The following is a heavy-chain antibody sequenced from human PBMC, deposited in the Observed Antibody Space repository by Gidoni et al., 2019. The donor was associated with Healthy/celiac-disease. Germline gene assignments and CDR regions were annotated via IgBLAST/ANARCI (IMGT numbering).Heavy chain of an antibody. D-gene: IGHD6-6*01. CDR3: AKAYISSSSGRDYYYGMDV. CDR1: GFTFRSYG. J-gene: IGHJ6*02. CDR2: ISYDGSNK. Sequence: QVQLVESGGGVVQPGRSLRLSCAASGFTFRSYGMHWVRQAPGKGLEWVAVISYDGSNKYYADSVKGRFTISRDNSKNTLYLQMNSLRAEDTAVYYCAKAYISSSSGRDYYYGMDVWGQGTTVTVSS. V-gene: IGHV3-30*18.